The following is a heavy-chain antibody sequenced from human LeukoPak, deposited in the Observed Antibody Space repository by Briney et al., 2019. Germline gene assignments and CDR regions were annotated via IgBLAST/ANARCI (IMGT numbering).Heavy chain of an antibody. CDR3: ARDKNWNYVWKV. CDR2: IGGSGDRA. CDR1: GFTFSTYA. J-gene: IGHJ4*02. D-gene: IGHD1-7*01. Sequence: GGSLRLSCAASGFTFSTYAMSWVRQAPGKGLEWVATIGGSGDRAQYMDSMKGRFTISRDNIKNTLFLQMNSLRAEDTAIYYCARDKNWNYVWKVWGQGTLVTVSS. V-gene: IGHV3-23*01.